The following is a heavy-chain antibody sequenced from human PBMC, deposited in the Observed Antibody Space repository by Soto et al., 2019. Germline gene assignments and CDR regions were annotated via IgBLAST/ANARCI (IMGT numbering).Heavy chain of an antibody. CDR2: IYHSGRT. D-gene: IGHD3-3*01. Sequence: QVQLQESGPGLVKASQTLSLTCTVSGGSISTGGYYWSWIRQHPGKGLEWIGYIYHSGRTYYNPSLMSRVTVSVDTSKNQFSLKLSSVTAADTAVYYCARDAGDSSLDYWGQGTLVTVSS. CDR1: GGSISTGGYY. J-gene: IGHJ4*02. CDR3: ARDAGDSSLDY. V-gene: IGHV4-31*03.